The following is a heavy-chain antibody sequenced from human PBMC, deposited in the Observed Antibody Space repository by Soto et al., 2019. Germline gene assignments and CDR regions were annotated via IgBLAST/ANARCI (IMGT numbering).Heavy chain of an antibody. CDR2: IGTAGDT. Sequence: EVQLVESGGGLVQPGGSLRLSCAASGFTFSSYDMHWVRQATGKGLEWVSAIGTAGDTYYPGSVKGRFTISRENAKNSLYLQMNSLRAGDTAVYYCARQALDSSYDYIWGVNAFDIWGQGTMVTFSS. J-gene: IGHJ3*02. CDR1: GFTFSSYD. D-gene: IGHD3-16*01. CDR3: ARQALDSSYDYIWGVNAFDI. V-gene: IGHV3-13*01.